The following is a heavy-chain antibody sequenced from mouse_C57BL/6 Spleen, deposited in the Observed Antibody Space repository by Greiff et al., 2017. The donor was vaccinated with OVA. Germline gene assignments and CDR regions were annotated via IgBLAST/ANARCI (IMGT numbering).Heavy chain of an antibody. V-gene: IGHV2-6-1*01. D-gene: IGHD2-3*01. Sequence: QVQLKESGPGLVAPSQSLSITCTVSGFSLTSYGVHWVRQPPGKGLEWLVVIWSDGSTTYNSALKSRLSISKDNSKSQVFLKMNSLQTDDTAMYYCARHAYDGYYTFDYWGQGTTLTVSS. CDR3: ARHAYDGYYTFDY. CDR1: GFSLTSYG. J-gene: IGHJ2*01. CDR2: IWSDGST.